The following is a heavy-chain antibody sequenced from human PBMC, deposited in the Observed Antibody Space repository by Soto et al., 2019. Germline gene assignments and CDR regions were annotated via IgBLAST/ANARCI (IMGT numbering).Heavy chain of an antibody. V-gene: IGHV1-69*12. J-gene: IGHJ4*02. Sequence: QVQLVQSGAEVKKPGSSVKVSCKASGGTFSSYAISWVRQAPGQGLEWMGGIIPIFGTANYAQKFQGRVTITADESTSTAYMERSSLRSEDTAVYYCAGARYYYDSSGYDLWGQGTLVTVSS. CDR2: IIPIFGTA. CDR3: AGARYYYDSSGYDL. D-gene: IGHD3-22*01. CDR1: GGTFSSYA.